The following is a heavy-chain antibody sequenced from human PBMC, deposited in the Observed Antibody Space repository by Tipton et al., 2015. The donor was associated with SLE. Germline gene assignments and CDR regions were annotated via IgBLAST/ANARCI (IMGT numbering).Heavy chain of an antibody. D-gene: IGHD3-22*01. CDR2: IYVSGST. CDR1: GVSVARDY. V-gene: IGHV4-4*07. J-gene: IGHJ4*02. Sequence: TLSLTCTVSGVSVARDYWSWIRQPAGKGLEWIGRIYVSGSTNYNPSLQSRVTLSLDTSRNQFSLNLTSVTAADTAIDYCARAHSSGLFYYFDYWGQGALVTVSS. CDR3: ARAHSSGLFYYFDY.